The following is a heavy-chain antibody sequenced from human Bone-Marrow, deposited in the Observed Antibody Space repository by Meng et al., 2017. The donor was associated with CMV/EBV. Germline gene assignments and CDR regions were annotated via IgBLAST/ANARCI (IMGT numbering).Heavy chain of an antibody. Sequence: GGSLRLSCAASGFTFSSDWMSWVRQAPGKGLEWVANIKQDGSEKYYVDSVKGRFTISRDNAKNSLYLQMNSLRAEDTAVYYCARDRTYYYDSSGYFDYGMDVWGQGTTVTVSS. CDR3: ARDRTYYYDSSGYFDYGMDV. CDR1: GFTFSSDW. V-gene: IGHV3-7*01. J-gene: IGHJ6*02. CDR2: IKQDGSEK. D-gene: IGHD3-22*01.